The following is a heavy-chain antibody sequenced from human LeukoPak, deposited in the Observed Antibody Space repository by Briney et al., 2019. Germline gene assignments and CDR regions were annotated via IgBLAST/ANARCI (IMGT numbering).Heavy chain of an antibody. V-gene: IGHV3-74*01. CDR3: AKLPSRQLWKEVDY. CDR1: GFTFSSYW. D-gene: IGHD5-18*01. J-gene: IGHJ4*02. Sequence: PGGSLRLSCAASGFTFSSYWMHWVRQAPGKGLVWVSRINSDGSSTSYADSVKGRFTISRDNAKNTLYLQMNSLRAEDTAVYYCAKLPSRQLWKEVDYWGQGTLVTVSS. CDR2: INSDGSST.